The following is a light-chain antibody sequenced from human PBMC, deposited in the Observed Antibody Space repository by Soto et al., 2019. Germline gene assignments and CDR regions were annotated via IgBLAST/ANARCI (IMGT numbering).Light chain of an antibody. CDR3: QQYNNWPPIT. J-gene: IGKJ5*01. CDR2: GAS. CDR1: QSVSSN. Sequence: IVLPQSPGTLSLAPGERAPLSCRASQSVSSNLAWYQQKPGQAPRLLIYGASTRATGIPARFSGSGSGTEFTLTISSLQSEDFAVYYCQQYNNWPPITFGQGTRLEIK. V-gene: IGKV3-15*01.